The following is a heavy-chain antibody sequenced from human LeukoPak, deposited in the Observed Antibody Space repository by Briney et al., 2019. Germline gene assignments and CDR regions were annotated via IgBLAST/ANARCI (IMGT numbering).Heavy chain of an antibody. D-gene: IGHD3-22*01. CDR1: GFTFSAFN. CDR2: ISHDGRNK. Sequence: GGSLRLSCAAAGFTFSAFNIHWVRQAQGKGLEWVAVISHDGRNKYFADSVKGRFTISRDNSKNTVYLQMNSLRAEDTAVYYCAKYLSGSFDYWGQGTLVTVSS. J-gene: IGHJ4*02. V-gene: IGHV3-30*18. CDR3: AKYLSGSFDY.